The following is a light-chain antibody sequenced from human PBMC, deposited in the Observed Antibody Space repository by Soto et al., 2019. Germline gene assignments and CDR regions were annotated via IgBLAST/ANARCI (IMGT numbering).Light chain of an antibody. CDR1: QSISSW. CDR3: QQYNSYRWT. J-gene: IGKJ1*01. Sequence: DIHITHCPSTLSASVGERVTITCRASQSISSWLAWYQQKPGKAPKLLIYDASSLESGVPSRFSGSGSGTEFTLTISSLQPDDFATYYCQQYNSYRWTFGQGTKVDIK. CDR2: DAS. V-gene: IGKV1-5*01.